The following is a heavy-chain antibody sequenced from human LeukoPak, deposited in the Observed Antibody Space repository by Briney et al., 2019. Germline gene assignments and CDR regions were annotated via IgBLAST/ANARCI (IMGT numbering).Heavy chain of an antibody. Sequence: PGGSLRLSCAASGFTFDDYAMPWVRQAPGKGPEWVSGISWDSGSIGYADSVKGRFTISRDNAKNSLYLQMNSLRAEDTALYYCAKDLQGHYYDSSGYYGWGQGTLVTVSS. CDR2: ISWDSGSI. D-gene: IGHD3-22*01. J-gene: IGHJ4*02. CDR3: AKDLQGHYYDSSGYYG. CDR1: GFTFDDYA. V-gene: IGHV3-9*01.